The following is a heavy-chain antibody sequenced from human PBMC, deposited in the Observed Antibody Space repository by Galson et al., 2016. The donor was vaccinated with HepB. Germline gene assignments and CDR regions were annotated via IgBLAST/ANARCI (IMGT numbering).Heavy chain of an antibody. CDR3: ARDVQFRLDY. Sequence: SVKVSCKVSGYRFPTYGISWVRQAPGQGLEWLGWISANSGKTYYAQKFQDRVTMTRDTSASTVYMDLRSLRSDDTAVYYCARDVQFRLDYWGQGTLVTVSS. CDR1: GYRFPTYG. V-gene: IGHV1-18*04. J-gene: IGHJ4*02. D-gene: IGHD5-24*01. CDR2: ISANSGKT.